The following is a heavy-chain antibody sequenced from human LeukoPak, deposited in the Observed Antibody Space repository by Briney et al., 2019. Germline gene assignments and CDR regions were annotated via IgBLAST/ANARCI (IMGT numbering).Heavy chain of an antibody. J-gene: IGHJ4*02. D-gene: IGHD3-22*01. CDR1: GGSISSYY. V-gene: IGHV4-59*08. CDR2: IYYSGST. CDR3: ARRFYDSSGYYNDY. Sequence: KASETLSLTCTVSGGSISSYYWSWIRQPPGKGLEWIGYIYYSGSTNYNPSLKSRVTISVDTSKNQFSLKLSSVTAADTAVYYRARRFYDSSGYYNDYWGQGTLVTVSS.